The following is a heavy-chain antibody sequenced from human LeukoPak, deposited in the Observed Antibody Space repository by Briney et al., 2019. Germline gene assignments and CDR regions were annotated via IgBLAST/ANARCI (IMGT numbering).Heavy chain of an antibody. CDR3: ARRGHARHIVVVVAATKANWFDP. CDR2: INHSGST. Sequence: TSETLSLTCAVYGGSFSGYYWSGIRQPPGKGLEWIGEINHSGSTNYNPSLKSQVTISVDTSKKQFSLKLSSVPAADTAVYYCARRGHARHIVVVVAATKANWFDPWGQGTLVTVSS. D-gene: IGHD2-15*01. J-gene: IGHJ5*02. CDR1: GGSFSGYY. V-gene: IGHV4-34*01.